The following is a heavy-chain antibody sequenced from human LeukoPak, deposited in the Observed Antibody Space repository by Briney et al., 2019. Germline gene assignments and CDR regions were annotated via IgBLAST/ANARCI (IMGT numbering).Heavy chain of an antibody. V-gene: IGHV3-21*01. J-gene: IGHJ4*02. D-gene: IGHD3-16*02. Sequence: GGSLRLSCAASGFTFSSYSMNWVRQAPGKGLEWVSSISSSSSYIYYADSVKGRFTISRDNAKNSLYLQMNSLRAEDTAVYYCARDQATTYYDYVWGSYRSPDFDYWGQGTLVTVSS. CDR1: GFTFSSYS. CDR2: ISSSSSYI. CDR3: ARDQATTYYDYVWGSYRSPDFDY.